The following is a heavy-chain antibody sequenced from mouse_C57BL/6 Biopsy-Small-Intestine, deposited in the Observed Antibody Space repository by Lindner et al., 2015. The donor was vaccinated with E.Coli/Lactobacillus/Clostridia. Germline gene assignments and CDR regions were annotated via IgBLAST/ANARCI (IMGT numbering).Heavy chain of an antibody. J-gene: IGHJ4*01. CDR2: IYPGDGDT. CDR1: GYAFSSSW. V-gene: IGHV1-82*01. D-gene: IGHD1-3*01. Sequence: QLQESGPELVKPGASVKISCKASGYAFSSSWMNWVKQRPGKGLEWIGRIYPGDGDTNYNGKFKGKATLTADKSSNTAYMQLSSLTSEDSAVYFCARSHSGFYAMDYWGSRNLSHRLL. CDR3: ARSHSGFYAMDY.